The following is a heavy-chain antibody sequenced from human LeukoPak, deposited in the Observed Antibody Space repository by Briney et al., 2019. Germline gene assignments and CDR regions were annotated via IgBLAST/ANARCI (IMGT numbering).Heavy chain of an antibody. V-gene: IGHV4-30-2*01. Sequence: LRLSCAASGFTFSSYAMSWVRQAPGKGLEWIGYIYHSGSTYYNPSLKSRVTISVDRSKNQSSLKLSSVTAADTAVYYCARAVNSRYFDWIRGFDYWGQGTLVTVSS. CDR1: GFTFSSYA. D-gene: IGHD3-9*01. CDR3: ARAVNSRYFDWIRGFDY. J-gene: IGHJ4*02. CDR2: IYHSGST.